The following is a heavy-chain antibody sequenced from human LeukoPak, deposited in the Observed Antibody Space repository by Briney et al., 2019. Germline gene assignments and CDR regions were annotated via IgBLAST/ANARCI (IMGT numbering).Heavy chain of an antibody. Sequence: PSETLSLTCAVYGGSFSGYYWSWIRQPPGKGLEWIGEINHSGSTNYNPSLKSRVTISVDTSKNQFSLKLSSVTAADTAVYYCARRLRYFDGIGGYFDYWGQGTLVTVSS. CDR2: INHSGST. D-gene: IGHD3-9*01. CDR3: ARRLRYFDGIGGYFDY. CDR1: GGSFSGYY. J-gene: IGHJ4*02. V-gene: IGHV4-34*01.